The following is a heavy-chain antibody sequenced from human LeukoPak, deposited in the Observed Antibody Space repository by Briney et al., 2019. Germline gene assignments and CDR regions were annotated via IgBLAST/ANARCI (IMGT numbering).Heavy chain of an antibody. V-gene: IGHV3-66*02. D-gene: IGHD6-13*01. CDR1: GFTVSSNY. Sequence: GGSLRPSCAASGFTVSSNYMTWVRQAPGKGLEWVSIIYSGGSTYYSESVTGRFTISRDNSKNTLYLQMNSLRAEDTAVYYCASRGASSSWNYFDYWGQGTLVTVSS. J-gene: IGHJ4*02. CDR2: IYSGGST. CDR3: ASRGASSSWNYFDY.